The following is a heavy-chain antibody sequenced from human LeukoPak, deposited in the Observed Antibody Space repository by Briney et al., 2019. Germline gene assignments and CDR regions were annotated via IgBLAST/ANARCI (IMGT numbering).Heavy chain of an antibody. CDR3: ANNGGAHDAFDI. CDR1: GFTFSSYG. V-gene: IGHV3-30*18. Sequence: GGSLRLSCAASGFTFSSYGMHWVRQAPGKGLEWVAVISYDGSNKYYADSVKGRFTISRDNSKNTLYLQMNSLRAEDTAVYYCANNGGAHDAFDIWGQGTMVTVSS. CDR2: ISYDGSNK. J-gene: IGHJ3*02. D-gene: IGHD4-23*01.